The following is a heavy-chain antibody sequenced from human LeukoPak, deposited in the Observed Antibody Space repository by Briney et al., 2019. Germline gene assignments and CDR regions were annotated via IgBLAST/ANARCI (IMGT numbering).Heavy chain of an antibody. CDR3: ARSPTYYGSGSYYYDY. V-gene: IGHV1-2*02. Sequence: ASVKVSCKASGYTFTGYYMHWVRQAPGQGLEWMGWINPNSGGTNYAQKFQGRVTMTRGTSISTAYMELSRLRSDDTAVYYCARSPTYYGSGSYYYDYWGQGTLVTVSS. CDR2: INPNSGGT. D-gene: IGHD3-10*01. CDR1: GYTFTGYY. J-gene: IGHJ4*02.